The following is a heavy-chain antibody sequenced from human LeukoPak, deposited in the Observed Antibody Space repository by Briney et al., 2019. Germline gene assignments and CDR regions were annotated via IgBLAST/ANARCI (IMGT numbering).Heavy chain of an antibody. CDR3: AKGGGSSSWYGGEEYFDY. CDR1: GFTFSNFW. D-gene: IGHD6-13*01. J-gene: IGHJ4*02. V-gene: IGHV3-23*01. CDR2: ISGSGGST. Sequence: GESLRLSCTASGFTFSNFWMGWVRQTPGKGLEWVSAISGSGGSTYYADSVKGRFTISRDNSKNTLYLQMNSLRVEDTAVYYCAKGGGSSSWYGGEEYFDYWGQGTLVTVSS.